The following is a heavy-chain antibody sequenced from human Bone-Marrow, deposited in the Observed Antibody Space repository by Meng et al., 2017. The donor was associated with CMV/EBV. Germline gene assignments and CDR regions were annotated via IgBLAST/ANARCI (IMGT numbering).Heavy chain of an antibody. CDR2: IYYSGST. V-gene: IGHV4-31*02. D-gene: IGHD6-13*01. CDR3: ARDRGYSSSRRTKDYYYGMDV. J-gene: IGHJ6*02. Sequence: SCTVSGGSISSGGYYWSWIRQHPGKGLEWIGYIYYSGSTYYNPSLKSRVTISVDTSKNQFSLKLSSVTAADTAVYYCARDRGYSSSRRTKDYYYGMDVWGQGTTVTVSS. CDR1: GGSISSGGYY.